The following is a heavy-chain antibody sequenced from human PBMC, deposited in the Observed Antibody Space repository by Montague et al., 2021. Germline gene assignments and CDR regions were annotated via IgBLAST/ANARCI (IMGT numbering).Heavy chain of an antibody. V-gene: IGHV2-5*02. Sequence: PALVKPTQTLTLSCTFSGFSLSTSGVGVGWIRQPPGKALQWLALTFWDDDKRYSPSLKSRLTITKDTSKNQVVLTMTNMDPVDTATDSCANSFPGTIFGHRPLLLPVSSRHRRPSLHQGPIGLPPGTRLQWHLWG. J-gene: IGHJ6*01. D-gene: IGHD2-2*01. CDR2: TFWDDDK. CDR1: GFSLSTSGVG. CDR3: ANSFPGTIFGHRPLLLPVSSRHRRPSLHQGPIGLPPGTRLQWHL.